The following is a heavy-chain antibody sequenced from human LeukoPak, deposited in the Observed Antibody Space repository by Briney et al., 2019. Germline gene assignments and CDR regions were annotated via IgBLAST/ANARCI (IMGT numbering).Heavy chain of an antibody. CDR1: GYTLTELS. V-gene: IGHV1-24*01. Sequence: ASVKVSCKVSGYTLTELSMHWVRQAPGKGLEWMGGFDPEDGETIYAQKFQGRVTITADESTSTAYMELSSLRSEDTAVYYCASGIVVVPAAKHAVPFVDWGQGTLVTVSS. CDR2: FDPEDGET. J-gene: IGHJ4*02. CDR3: ASGIVVVPAAKHAVPFVD. D-gene: IGHD2-2*01.